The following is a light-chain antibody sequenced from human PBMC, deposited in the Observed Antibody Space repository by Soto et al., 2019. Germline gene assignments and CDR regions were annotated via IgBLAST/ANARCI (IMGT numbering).Light chain of an antibody. Sequence: AIQLTQSPSSLSESVGDRVTITCRASQGISSALAWYQQKQGKAPKLLIYDASSLESGVPSRFSGSGSGTDFTLTISSLQPEDFATYYCQQFNSYPVTFGPGTKVDIK. CDR1: QGISSA. J-gene: IGKJ3*01. CDR2: DAS. V-gene: IGKV1-13*02. CDR3: QQFNSYPVT.